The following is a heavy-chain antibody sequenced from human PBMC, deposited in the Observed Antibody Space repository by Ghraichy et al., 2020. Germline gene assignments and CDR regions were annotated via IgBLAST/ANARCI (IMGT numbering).Heavy chain of an antibody. CDR2: ISSSSSTI. Sequence: LSLTCAASGFTFSSYSMNWVRQAPGKGLEWVSYISSSSSTIYYADSVKGRFTISRDNAKNSLYLQMNSLRAEDTAVYYCAREAVDDFWSGYHIDYWGQGTLVTVSS. CDR3: AREAVDDFWSGYHIDY. D-gene: IGHD3-3*01. V-gene: IGHV3-48*01. J-gene: IGHJ4*02. CDR1: GFTFSSYS.